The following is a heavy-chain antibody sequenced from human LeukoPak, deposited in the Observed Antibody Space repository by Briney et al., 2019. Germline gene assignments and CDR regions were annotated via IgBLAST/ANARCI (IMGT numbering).Heavy chain of an antibody. V-gene: IGHV3-23*01. D-gene: IGHD3-3*01. J-gene: IGHJ6*03. Sequence: GGSLRLSCAASGFIFRSYAMSWVRQAPGKGREGGSSVRGSGTNAIYADSVKGRFTISRDNSENSLYLQMNSLGAEDTAVYYCAKDFKYYDFRSFYPTPYYYYYMDVWGKGTTVTVSS. CDR3: AKDFKYYDFRSFYPTPYYYYYMDV. CDR1: GFIFRSYA. CDR2: VRGSGTNA.